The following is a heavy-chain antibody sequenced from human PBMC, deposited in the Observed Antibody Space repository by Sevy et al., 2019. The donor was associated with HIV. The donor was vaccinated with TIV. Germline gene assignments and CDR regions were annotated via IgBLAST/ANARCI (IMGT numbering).Heavy chain of an antibody. CDR2: IYKTGST. CDR1: GGSVSSGTYY. D-gene: IGHD3-16*01. J-gene: IGHJ6*02. V-gene: IGHV4-61*01. CDR3: AYDPGGQLWSSGVLGGYYYHMDV. Sequence: SETLSLSCSVSGGSVSSGTYYWSWIRQPPGKGLEWIGHIYKTGSTNYKPSLQSRVTISVDTSTNQFSLRLRSVTAAVTAAYYSAYDPGGQLWSSGVLGGYYYHMDVWGQGTMVTVSS.